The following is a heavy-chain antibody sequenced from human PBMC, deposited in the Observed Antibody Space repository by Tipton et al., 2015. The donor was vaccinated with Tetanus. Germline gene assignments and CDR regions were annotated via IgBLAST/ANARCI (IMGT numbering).Heavy chain of an antibody. CDR3: ARGWGSSWYYFDY. Sequence: QLVQSGPEVKKPGSSVKVSCKASGDTFSSYAISWMRQAPGQGLEWMGGIIPSLGSTTYAPKFQGRITITADEVTTTAYMEVSSLTSEDTAVFYCARGWGSSWYYFDYWGQGILVTVSS. CDR1: GDTFSSYA. CDR2: IIPSLGST. V-gene: IGHV1-69*01. D-gene: IGHD6-13*01. J-gene: IGHJ4*02.